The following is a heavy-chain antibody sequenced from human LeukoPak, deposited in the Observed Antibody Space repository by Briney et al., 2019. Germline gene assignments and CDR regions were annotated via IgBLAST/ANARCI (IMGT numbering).Heavy chain of an antibody. CDR3: ARDSAGIVGVTAWFDP. V-gene: IGHV1-18*01. D-gene: IGHD1-26*01. CDR1: AYTFTSYA. J-gene: IGHJ5*02. CDR2: ISVYNGNT. Sequence: ASVKVSCKASAYTFTSYAISWMRQAPGQGLEWMGWISVYNGNTNYAQKFQGRVTMTTDTSTNTVYMELRSLRFDDTAVYYCARDSAGIVGVTAWFDPWGQGTLVTVSS.